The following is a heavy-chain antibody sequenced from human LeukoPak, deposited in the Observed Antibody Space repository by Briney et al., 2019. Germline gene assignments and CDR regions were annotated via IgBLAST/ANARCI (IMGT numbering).Heavy chain of an antibody. J-gene: IGHJ4*02. CDR1: GFTFSSYG. D-gene: IGHD3-10*01. V-gene: IGHV3-30*02. CDR3: ANEWLHVSGSYKANN. Sequence: GGSLRLSCAASGFTFSSYGMHWVRQAPGKGLEWVAFIRNDGSDKYHADSVRGRFTISRDNSKNTLYLQMNSLRTEDTAVYYCANEWLHVSGSYKANNWGQGTLVTVSS. CDR2: IRNDGSDK.